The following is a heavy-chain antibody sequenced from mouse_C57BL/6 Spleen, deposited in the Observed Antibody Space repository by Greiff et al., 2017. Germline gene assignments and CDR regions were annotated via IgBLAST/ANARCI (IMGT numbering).Heavy chain of an antibody. V-gene: IGHV1-9*01. CDR3: ARSHYYGSSHYYAMDD. D-gene: IGHD1-1*01. J-gene: IGHJ4*01. CDR1: GSTFTGYW. Sequence: QVQLKQSGAELMKPGASVKLSCKATGSTFTGYWIEWVKQRPGHGLEWIGEILPGSGSTNYNEKFKGKDTFTADTSSNTAYMQLRSLTTVESASYYCARSHYYGSSHYYAMDDWGQGTSVTVSS. CDR2: ILPGSGST.